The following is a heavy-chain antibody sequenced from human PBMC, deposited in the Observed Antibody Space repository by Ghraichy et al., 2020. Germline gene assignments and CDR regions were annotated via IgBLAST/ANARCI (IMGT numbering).Heavy chain of an antibody. D-gene: IGHD1-26*01. J-gene: IGHJ4*02. CDR1: GFTFSNYA. CDR2: ISSSSDRT. V-gene: IGHV3-64D*06. Sequence: GALRLSCSASGFTFSNYAMNWVRQAPGKGLACVSTISSSSDRTYYADSVKGRFTISRDNSKNTLSLQMSSLRPEDTAVYFCVKGPRWELLPSHFDYWGQGTLVTVSS. CDR3: VKGPRWELLPSHFDY.